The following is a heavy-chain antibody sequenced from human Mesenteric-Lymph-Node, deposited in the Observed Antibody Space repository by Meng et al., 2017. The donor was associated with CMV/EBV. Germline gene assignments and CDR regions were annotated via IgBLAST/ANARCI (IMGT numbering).Heavy chain of an antibody. CDR2: ISYDGSKE. D-gene: IGHD3-3*01. V-gene: IGHV3-30*03. CDR3: ARLGTGSDNNFWSAYSIALDAFDI. CDR1: GFTFSSYS. J-gene: IGHJ3*02. Sequence: GESLKISCAASGFTFSSYSMNWVRQAPGKGLEWVAVISYDGSKEYYADSVKGRLTISRDNSRNTVYLQMTSLRAVDTAVYYCARLGTGSDNNFWSAYSIALDAFDIWGQGTMVTVSS.